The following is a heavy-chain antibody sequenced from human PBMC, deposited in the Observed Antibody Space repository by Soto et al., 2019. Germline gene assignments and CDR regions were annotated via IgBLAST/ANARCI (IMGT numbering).Heavy chain of an antibody. CDR1: GFIFDDYA. Sequence: EVQLVESGGGLVLPGRSLGLSCAASGFIFDDYAMHWVRQAPGKGREWVAVISGNSGSVGYADSVKGRFTISRDNAKKSLYLQMNRLRAEDTALYYCAKDRYSSSAYYYYGMDAWGQGTTVTVSS. CDR3: AKDRYSSSAYYYYGMDA. D-gene: IGHD6-6*01. J-gene: IGHJ6*02. CDR2: ISGNSGSV. V-gene: IGHV3-9*01.